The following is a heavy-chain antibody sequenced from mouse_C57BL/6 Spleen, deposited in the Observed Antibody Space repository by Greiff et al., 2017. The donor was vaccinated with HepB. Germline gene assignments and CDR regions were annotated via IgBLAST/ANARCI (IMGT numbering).Heavy chain of an antibody. CDR3: APGGSWFAY. CDR2: IDPSDSYT. D-gene: IGHD3-1*01. V-gene: IGHV1-50*01. J-gene: IGHJ3*01. CDR1: GYTFTSYW. Sequence: VQLQQPGAELVKPGASVKLSCKASGYTFTSYWMQWVKQRPGQGLEWIGEIDPSDSYTNYNQKFKGKATLTVDTSSSTAYMQLSSLTSEDSAVYYCAPGGSWFAYWGQGTLVTVSA.